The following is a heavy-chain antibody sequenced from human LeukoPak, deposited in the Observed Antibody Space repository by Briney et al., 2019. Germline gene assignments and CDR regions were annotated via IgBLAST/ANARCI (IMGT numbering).Heavy chain of an antibody. J-gene: IGHJ4*02. V-gene: IGHV3-30*03. CDR1: GFTFSNYG. CDR3: AREGGYPHFQNDY. CDR2: ISYDGSNR. D-gene: IGHD5-12*01. Sequence: GGSLRLSCAAPGFTFSNYGIHWVRQAPGKGLEWVAVISYDGSNRYYADSVKGRFTISRDNSKNTLYLQMNSLRAEDTAVYYCAREGGYPHFQNDYWGQGTLVTVSS.